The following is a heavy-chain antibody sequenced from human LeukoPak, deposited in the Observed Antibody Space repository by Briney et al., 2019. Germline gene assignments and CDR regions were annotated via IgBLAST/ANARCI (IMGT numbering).Heavy chain of an antibody. V-gene: IGHV3-33*01. CDR1: GFTFISNG. D-gene: IGHD3-10*01. CDR2: IWYDGSDS. J-gene: IGHJ4*02. Sequence: GGSLRLSYAASGFTFISNGMHWVRQAPGMGLEWVAVIWYDGSDSYYADSVKGRFTISRDNSKDTLYLQMNSLRVEDTAVYYCTRDQGVDWGQGTLVTVSS. CDR3: TRDQGVD.